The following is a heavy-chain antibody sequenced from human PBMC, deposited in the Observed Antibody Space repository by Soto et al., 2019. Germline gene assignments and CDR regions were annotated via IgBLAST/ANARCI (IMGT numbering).Heavy chain of an antibody. V-gene: IGHV1-69*10. CDR3: VRAAKRYFDY. CDR1: GGTYNTFA. J-gene: IGHJ4*02. Sequence: VKVSCKASGGTYNTFAISWVRQAPGQGLEWMGGIIPVLGPAFYAQKFQGRVTITADKSTTTAYLELTSLRSEDTAVYYCVRAAKRYFDYWGQGTLVTVS. CDR2: IIPVLGPA.